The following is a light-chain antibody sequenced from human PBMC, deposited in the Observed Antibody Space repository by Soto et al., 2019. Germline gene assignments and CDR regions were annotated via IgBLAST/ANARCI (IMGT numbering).Light chain of an antibody. Sequence: EIVMTQSPATLFVSSGERANVSCRASQSVGSNLAWYQQKPGQAPSLLISGASTRATGIPARFSGSGSGTEFTLTISSLQSEDFAVYYCQQYIDWPETFGQGTKVDIK. J-gene: IGKJ2*01. V-gene: IGKV3D-15*01. CDR1: QSVGSN. CDR2: GAS. CDR3: QQYIDWPET.